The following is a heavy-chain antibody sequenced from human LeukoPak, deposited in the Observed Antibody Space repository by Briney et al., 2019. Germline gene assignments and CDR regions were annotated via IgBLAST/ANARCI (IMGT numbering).Heavy chain of an antibody. CDR3: ARGRFPSVYGMDV. D-gene: IGHD3-3*01. Sequence: GGSLRLSCAASGFTFGSYGMHWVRQAPGKGLEWVAVIWYDGSNKYYADSVKGRFTISRDNSKNTLYLQMNSLRAEDTAVYYCARGRFPSVYGMDVWGQGTTVTVSS. J-gene: IGHJ6*02. CDR2: IWYDGSNK. V-gene: IGHV3-33*01. CDR1: GFTFGSYG.